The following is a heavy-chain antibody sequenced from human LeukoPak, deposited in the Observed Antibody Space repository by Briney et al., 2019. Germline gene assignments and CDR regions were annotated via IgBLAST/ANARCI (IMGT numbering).Heavy chain of an antibody. CDR2: ISGSGGST. CDR1: GFTFSNYA. Sequence: GGSLRLSCAASGFTFSNYAMNWVRRAPGKGLEWVSAISGSGGSTYYADSVKGRFTISRDNSKNTLYLQMNSLRAEDTAVYYCANSGNYYDSSGYYPECFQHWGQGTLVTVSS. CDR3: ANSGNYYDSSGYYPECFQH. V-gene: IGHV3-23*01. J-gene: IGHJ1*01. D-gene: IGHD3-22*01.